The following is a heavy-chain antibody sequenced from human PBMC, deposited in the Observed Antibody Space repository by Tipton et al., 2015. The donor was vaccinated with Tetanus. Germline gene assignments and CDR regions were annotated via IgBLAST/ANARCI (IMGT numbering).Heavy chain of an antibody. CDR3: ARGGRGWNRQLVQLWDC. Sequence: LSLTCAVYGGSFSGYYWSWIRQPPGKGLEWIGEINHSGSTNYNPSLKSRVTISVDTSKNQFSLWLSSVTAADTAVYYCARGGRGWNRQLVQLWDCWGQGTLVTVSS. J-gene: IGHJ4*02. CDR1: GGSFSGYY. V-gene: IGHV4-34*01. D-gene: IGHD6-6*01. CDR2: INHSGST.